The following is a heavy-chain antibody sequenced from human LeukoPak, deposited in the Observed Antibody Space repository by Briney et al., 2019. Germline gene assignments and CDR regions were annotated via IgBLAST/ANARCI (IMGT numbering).Heavy chain of an antibody. CDR2: INPSGGST. Sequence: ASVKVSCKASGYTFTSYYMHWVRQAPGQGLEWMGIINPSGGSTSYAQKFQGRVTMTRDTSTSTVYMELSSLRSEDTAVYYCTRSRGPQQGSPLFDYWAREPWSPSPQ. V-gene: IGHV1-46*01. CDR1: GYTFTSYY. CDR3: TRSRGPQQGSPLFDY. D-gene: IGHD6-13*01. J-gene: IGHJ4*02.